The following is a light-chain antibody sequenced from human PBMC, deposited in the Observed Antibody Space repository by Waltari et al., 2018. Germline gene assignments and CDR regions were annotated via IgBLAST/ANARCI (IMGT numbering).Light chain of an antibody. J-gene: IGKJ4*01. Sequence: EIVLTQSPATMSLSPGERATISYRASQSVNTCLGWYQQKPGQAPRLLIYGASNRATGIPARFSGSGSGTDFTLTISSLEPEDFAAYYCQMCGNWALTFGGGTKVEIK. CDR2: GAS. V-gene: IGKV3-11*01. CDR1: QSVNTC. CDR3: QMCGNWALT.